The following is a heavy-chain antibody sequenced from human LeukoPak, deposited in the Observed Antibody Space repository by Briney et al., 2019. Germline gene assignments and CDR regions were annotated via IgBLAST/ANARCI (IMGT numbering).Heavy chain of an antibody. Sequence: SETLSLTCAVYGGSFSGYYWSWIRQPPGKGLEWIGEINHSGSTSYNPSLKSRVTISVDTSKNQFSLKLSSVTAADTAVYYCARGFWSGYYLYYFDYWGQGTLVTVSS. CDR3: ARGFWSGYYLYYFDY. V-gene: IGHV4-34*01. D-gene: IGHD3-3*01. J-gene: IGHJ4*02. CDR1: GGSFSGYY. CDR2: INHSGST.